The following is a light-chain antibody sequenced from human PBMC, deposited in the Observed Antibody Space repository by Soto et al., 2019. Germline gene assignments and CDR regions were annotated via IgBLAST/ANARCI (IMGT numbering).Light chain of an antibody. V-gene: IGKV3D-20*02. J-gene: IGKJ4*01. CDR1: QSVSSTY. CDR2: GAS. Sequence: EIVLTQSPGTLSLSPGERATLSCRASQSVSSTYLAWYQQKPGQAPRLLIYGASSRATGIPDRFSGSGSGTDFTLTINSLQSEDFAVYYCQQCNDWPLTFGGGTKVEIK. CDR3: QQCNDWPLT.